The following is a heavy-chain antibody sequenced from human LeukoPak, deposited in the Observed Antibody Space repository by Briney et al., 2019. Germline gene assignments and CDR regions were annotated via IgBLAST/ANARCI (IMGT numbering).Heavy chain of an antibody. V-gene: IGHV1-2*04. CDR3: ARASGDGESPQDYFDY. J-gene: IGHJ4*02. CDR1: GYTFTGYY. CDR2: INPNSGGT. Sequence: ASVKVSCKASGYTFTGYYMHWVRQAPGQGLEWMGWINPNSGGTNYAQKFQGWVTKTRDTSISTAYMELSRLRSDDTAVYYCARASGDGESPQDYFDYWGQGTLVTVSS. D-gene: IGHD3-10*01.